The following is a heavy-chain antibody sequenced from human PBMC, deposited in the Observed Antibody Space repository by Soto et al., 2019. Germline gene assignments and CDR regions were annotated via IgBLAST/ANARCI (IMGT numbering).Heavy chain of an antibody. V-gene: IGHV4-30-4*01. D-gene: IGHD3-22*01. CDR1: GGSISSGDYY. J-gene: IGHJ4*02. CDR3: AREDYDSSGYYYYFDY. Sequence: VQLQESGPGLVKPSQTLSLTCTVSGGSISSGDYYWSWIRQPPGKGLEWIGYIYYSGSTYYNPSLKSRVTISVDTSKNQFSLKLSSVTAADTAVYYCAREDYDSSGYYYYFDYWGQGTLVTVSS. CDR2: IYYSGST.